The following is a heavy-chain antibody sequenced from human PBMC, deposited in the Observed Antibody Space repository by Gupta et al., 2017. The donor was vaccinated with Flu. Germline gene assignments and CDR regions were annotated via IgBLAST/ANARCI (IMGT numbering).Heavy chain of an antibody. V-gene: IGHV1-69*01. Sequence: SYAISWVRQAPGQGLEWMGGIIPIFGTANYAQKFQGRVTITADESTSTAYMELSSLRSEDTAVYYCARDTASKSDYSAYYWGQGTLVTVSS. CDR1: SYA. J-gene: IGHJ4*02. CDR3: ARDTASKSDYSAYY. D-gene: IGHD4-4*01. CDR2: IIPIFGTA.